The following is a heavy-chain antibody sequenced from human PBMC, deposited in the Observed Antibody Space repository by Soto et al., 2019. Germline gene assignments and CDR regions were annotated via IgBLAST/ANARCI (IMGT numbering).Heavy chain of an antibody. CDR1: GGSISTNSYL. CDR2: ILYSGDT. Sequence: SETLSLTCSVSGGSISTNSYLWGWIRQPPGKWLEWIGAILYSGDTYYSESLKSRVTMSVDTAKNQFSLKLNSVTAADTAVYYCARQGRNTKIVILRHYATDFWGQGTAVTVYS. V-gene: IGHV4-39*01. J-gene: IGHJ6*02. D-gene: IGHD3-22*01. CDR3: ARQGRNTKIVILRHYATDF.